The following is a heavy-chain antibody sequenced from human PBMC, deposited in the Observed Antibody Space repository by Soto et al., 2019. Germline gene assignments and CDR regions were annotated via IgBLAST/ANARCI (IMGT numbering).Heavy chain of an antibody. CDR1: GYTFSTYG. J-gene: IGHJ4*02. Sequence: ASVKVSCKASGYTFSTYGISWVRQAPGQGLEWMGWVSAYNHYTNYAQKSQDRVTMTTDTSTNTAYMELRSLTSGDTAMYFCARVGPSREVPYPFEYWGQGTLVTVSS. V-gene: IGHV1-18*01. D-gene: IGHD1-26*01. CDR3: ARVGPSREVPYPFEY. CDR2: VSAYNHYT.